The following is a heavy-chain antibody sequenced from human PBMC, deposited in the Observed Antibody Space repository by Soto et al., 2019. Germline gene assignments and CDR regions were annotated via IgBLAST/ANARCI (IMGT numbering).Heavy chain of an antibody. CDR2: ISAYNGNT. CDR1: GYTFTSYG. V-gene: IGHV1-18*01. J-gene: IGHJ4*02. CDR3: ARDNDLRYCSSGSCYEFVY. Sequence: ALVKVSCKASGYTFTSYGISWVRQAPGQGLEWKGWISAYNGNTNYAQKLQGRVTMTTDTSTSTAYMELRSLRSDDTAVYYCARDNDLRYCSSGSCYEFVYWGQGTLVTVSS. D-gene: IGHD2-15*01.